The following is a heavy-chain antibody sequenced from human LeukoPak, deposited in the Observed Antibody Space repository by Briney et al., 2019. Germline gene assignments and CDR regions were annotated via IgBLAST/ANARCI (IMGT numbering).Heavy chain of an antibody. CDR3: AAGSYRRTPLTFDY. CDR1: GYTFTSYG. J-gene: IGHJ4*02. CDR2: ISAYNGNT. V-gene: IGHV1-18*01. D-gene: IGHD3-16*02. Sequence: ASVKVSCKASGYTFTSYGISWVRQAPGQGLEWMGWISAYNGNTNYAQKLQGRVTMTTDTSTSTAYMELSSLRSEDTAVYYCAAGSYRRTPLTFDYWGQETLVTVSS.